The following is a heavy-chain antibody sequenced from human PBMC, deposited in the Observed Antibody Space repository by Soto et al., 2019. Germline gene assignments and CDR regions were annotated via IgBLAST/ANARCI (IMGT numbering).Heavy chain of an antibody. J-gene: IGHJ4*02. CDR2: ISAYNGNT. CDR3: ASAHTAMVSHNDY. Sequence: ASGQVSCNASGYTFTSYGIGWVRQAPGQGLEWMGWISAYNGNTNYAQKLQGRVTMTTDTSTSTAYMELRSLRSDDTAVYYCASAHTAMVSHNDYWGQGTLVTV. V-gene: IGHV1-18*01. D-gene: IGHD5-18*01. CDR1: GYTFTSYG.